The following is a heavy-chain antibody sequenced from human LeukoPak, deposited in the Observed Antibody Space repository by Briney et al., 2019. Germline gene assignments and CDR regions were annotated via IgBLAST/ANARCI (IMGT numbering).Heavy chain of an antibody. D-gene: IGHD5-18*01. Sequence: ASVKVSCKASGYTFTGYYMHWVRQAPAQGLEWMGLITPNSGGTNYAQKCQGRVTMTRDTSISTAYMELSRLRSDDTAVYYCATAMREYRYGYSYSFDNWGQATMGSVSS. V-gene: IGHV1-2*02. CDR2: ITPNSGGT. J-gene: IGHJ3*02. CDR3: ATAMREYRYGYSYSFDN. CDR1: GYTFTGYY.